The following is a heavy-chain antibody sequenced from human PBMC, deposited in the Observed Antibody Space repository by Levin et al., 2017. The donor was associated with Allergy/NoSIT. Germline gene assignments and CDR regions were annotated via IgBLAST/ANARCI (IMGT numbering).Heavy chain of an antibody. CDR3: ARDRVGYGDYEFDY. CDR2: ISRSSSYI. CDR1: GFTFSSYS. V-gene: IGHV3-21*01. Sequence: GESLKISCAASGFTFSSYSMNWVRQAPGKGLEWVSSISRSSSYIYYADSVKGRFTISRDNAKNSLYLQMNSLRAEDTAVYYCARDRVGYGDYEFDYWGQGTLVTVSS. D-gene: IGHD4-17*01. J-gene: IGHJ4*02.